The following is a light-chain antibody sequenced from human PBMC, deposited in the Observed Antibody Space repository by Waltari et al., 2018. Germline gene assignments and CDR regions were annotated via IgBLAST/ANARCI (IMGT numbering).Light chain of an antibody. CDR1: SSDVGVHNY. CDR3: SAYTRGVV. V-gene: IGLV2-14*03. CDR2: DVI. Sequence: QSALTQIASVAGSPGQSITISCTGTSSDVGVHNYVSWYQQHRGKLPKLLIYDVISRPSGVSTRFSGSKSGNTASLTISGLQAEDEADYYCSAYTRGVVFGGGTQLTVL. J-gene: IGLJ2*01.